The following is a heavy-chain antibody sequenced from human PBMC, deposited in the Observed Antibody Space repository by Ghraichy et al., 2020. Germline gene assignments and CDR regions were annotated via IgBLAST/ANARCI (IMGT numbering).Heavy chain of an antibody. CDR3: ARESGSGSYYLDY. Sequence: SETLSLTCIVSGGPVSSGSYYWSWIRQPPGKGLEWIGYIYYRGSTNYNPSLKSRVTISVDTSKNQFSLKLSSVTAADTAGYYCARESGSGSYYLDYWGQGTLVSGSS. J-gene: IGHJ4*02. D-gene: IGHD3-10*01. CDR1: GGPVSSGSYY. V-gene: IGHV4-61*01. CDR2: IYYRGST.